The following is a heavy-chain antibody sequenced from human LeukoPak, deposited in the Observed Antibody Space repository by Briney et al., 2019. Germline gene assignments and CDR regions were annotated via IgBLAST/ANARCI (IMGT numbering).Heavy chain of an antibody. J-gene: IGHJ5*02. CDR2: IYYSGTT. CDR1: GDSITSISNHF. CDR3: ARQFYP. V-gene: IGHV4-59*08. Sequence: SETLSLTCTVSGDSITSISNHFWNWIRQPPGKGLEWIGLIYYSGTTNYTYNLSLKSRVTISLDTSKNPFSLQLTSVSAADTAVYYCARQFYPWGQGTLGTVSS.